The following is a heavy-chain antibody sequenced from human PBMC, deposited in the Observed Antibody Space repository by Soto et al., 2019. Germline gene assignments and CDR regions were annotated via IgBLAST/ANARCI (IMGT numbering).Heavy chain of an antibody. Sequence: GGSLRLSCAASGFTFRSFTMNWVRQAPGKGLEWVSTISSNSAYIYYTDALRGRFTISRDNAKNSLHLQMNSLRAEDTAVYYCTRDASRDSSARGWFDPWGPGTLVTVS. CDR1: GFTFRSFT. CDR2: ISSNSAYI. D-gene: IGHD6-13*01. CDR3: TRDASRDSSARGWFDP. V-gene: IGHV3-21*01. J-gene: IGHJ5*02.